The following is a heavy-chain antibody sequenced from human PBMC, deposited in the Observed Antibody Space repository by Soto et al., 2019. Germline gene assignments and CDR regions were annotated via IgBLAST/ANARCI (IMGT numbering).Heavy chain of an antibody. CDR1: GYTFTSYG. Sequence: QVQLVQSGAEVKKPGASVKVSCKASGYTFTSYGISWVRQAPGQGLEWMGWISAYNGNTNYAQKLQDRVTMTTDTSTSTAYMELRSLTSDDTAVYYCARETRPYDSSGYYGWGYWGQGTLVTVSS. J-gene: IGHJ4*02. CDR3: ARETRPYDSSGYYGWGY. CDR2: ISAYNGNT. D-gene: IGHD3-22*01. V-gene: IGHV1-18*01.